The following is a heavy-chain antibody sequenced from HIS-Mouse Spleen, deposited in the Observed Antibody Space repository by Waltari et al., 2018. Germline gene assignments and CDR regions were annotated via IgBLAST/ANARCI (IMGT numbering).Heavy chain of an antibody. CDR1: GFTFSSYA. V-gene: IGHV3-30*04. Sequence: QVQLVESGGGVVQPGRSLRLSWAASGFTFSSYAMPWVRQAPGKGLEWGAVISDEGSNKAYADSVKGRFTISRDNSKNTLYLQMNSLRAEDTAVYYCARDTVPHTLYFDLWGRGTLVTVSS. CDR3: ARDTVPHTLYFDL. D-gene: IGHD2-21*01. J-gene: IGHJ2*01. CDR2: ISDEGSNK.